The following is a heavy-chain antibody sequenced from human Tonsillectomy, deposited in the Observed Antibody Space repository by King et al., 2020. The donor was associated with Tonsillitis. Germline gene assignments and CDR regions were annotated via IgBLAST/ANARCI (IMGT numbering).Heavy chain of an antibody. D-gene: IGHD6-19*01. CDR3: ATGRSSSGWYLDY. CDR1: GGTFTSHA. V-gene: IGHV1-69*04. CDR2: IIPVVGVA. Sequence: QLVQSGAEVKKPGSSVKVSCQASGGTFTSHAISWVRQAPGQGLAWMGRIIPVVGVANYAQKFQGIVTITADKSTSTAYMERSSLRSEDTAVYYCATGRSSSGWYLDYWGQGTLVTVSS. J-gene: IGHJ4*02.